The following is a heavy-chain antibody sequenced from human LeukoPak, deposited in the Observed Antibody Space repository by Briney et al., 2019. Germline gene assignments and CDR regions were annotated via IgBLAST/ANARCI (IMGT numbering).Heavy chain of an antibody. V-gene: IGHV3-30-3*01. CDR1: GFTFSTYA. J-gene: IGHJ3*01. CDR2: MSYDEGTK. Sequence: EGSLRLSCAASGFTFSTYAMHWVRQAPGKGLEWVTHMSYDEGTKYYADSVKGRFTISRDNSKNTLYLQMNSLRAEDTAFYYCARGGAYCRGDCPLDAFDPWGQGTMVTVSS. CDR3: ARGGAYCRGDCPLDAFDP. D-gene: IGHD2-21*02.